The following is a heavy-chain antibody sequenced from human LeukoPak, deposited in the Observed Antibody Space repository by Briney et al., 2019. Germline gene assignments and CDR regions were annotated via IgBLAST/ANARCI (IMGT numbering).Heavy chain of an antibody. V-gene: IGHV1-24*01. Sequence: GASVKVSCKVSGYTLTELSMHWVRQAPGKGLEWMGGFDPEDGETIYAQKFQGRVTMTEDTSTDTAYMELSSLRSEDTAVYYCATLGTIFGVAMRDYFDYWGQGTLVTVSS. CDR2: FDPEDGET. CDR3: ATLGTIFGVAMRDYFDY. D-gene: IGHD3-3*01. CDR1: GYTLTELS. J-gene: IGHJ4*02.